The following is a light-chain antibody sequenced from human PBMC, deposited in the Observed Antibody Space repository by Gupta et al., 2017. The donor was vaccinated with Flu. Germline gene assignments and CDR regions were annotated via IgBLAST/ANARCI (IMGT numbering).Light chain of an antibody. J-gene: IGLJ3*02. V-gene: IGLV2-8*01. Sequence: SVPISCTGTSSDVGGKKDGSWYKQQPGGAPKLMMVDVSERPSGVPDRGSGAKSGNTASLPGSGLQAEDEAEDYCSSYEGSNKGVFGGGTKLTVL. CDR2: DVS. CDR3: SSYEGSNKGV. CDR1: SSDVGGKKD.